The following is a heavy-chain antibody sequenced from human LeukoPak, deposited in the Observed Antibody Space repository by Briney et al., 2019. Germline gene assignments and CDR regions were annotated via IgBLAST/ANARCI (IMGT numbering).Heavy chain of an antibody. V-gene: IGHV4-59*01. D-gene: IGHD3-22*01. Sequence: SETLSLACTVDGGSISSYYWSWIRQPPGKGLEWIGYIYYSGSTNYNPSLKSRVTISVDTSKNQFSLKLSSVTAADTAVYYCARIRYYYDSSGYYPAFDIWGQGTMVTVSS. CDR2: IYYSGST. CDR1: GGSISSYY. CDR3: ARIRYYYDSSGYYPAFDI. J-gene: IGHJ3*02.